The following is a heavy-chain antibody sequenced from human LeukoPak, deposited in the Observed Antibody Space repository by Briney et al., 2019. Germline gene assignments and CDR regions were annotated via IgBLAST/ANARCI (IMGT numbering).Heavy chain of an antibody. CDR3: ARQKCTSTSCLTKNAFDI. Sequence: SETLSLTCTVSGSISGYYWSWTRQPPGKGLEWIGYIYTSGSTNYNPSLESRVTISVDTSKNQFSLDLSSVTAADTAVYYCARQKCTSTSCLTKNAFDIWGQGTMVTVSS. J-gene: IGHJ3*02. D-gene: IGHD2-2*01. CDR1: GSISGYY. CDR2: IYTSGST. V-gene: IGHV4-4*09.